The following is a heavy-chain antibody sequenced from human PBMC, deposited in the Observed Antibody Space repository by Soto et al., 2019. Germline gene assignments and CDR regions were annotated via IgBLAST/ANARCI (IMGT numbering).Heavy chain of an antibody. J-gene: IGHJ3*02. CDR2: ISTYNGNT. D-gene: IGHD2-15*01. CDR3: ARDLSGYCSGGSCYAGGDALDI. Sequence: VSSVKVSCKASGYTFTNYGISWVRQAPGQGLEWMGWISTYNGNTNYAQKLQDRLTLTTDTSTRTAYMELRGLRSDDTAVYYCARDLSGYCSGGSCYAGGDALDIWGQGTIGTVS. V-gene: IGHV1-18*01. CDR1: GYTFTNYG.